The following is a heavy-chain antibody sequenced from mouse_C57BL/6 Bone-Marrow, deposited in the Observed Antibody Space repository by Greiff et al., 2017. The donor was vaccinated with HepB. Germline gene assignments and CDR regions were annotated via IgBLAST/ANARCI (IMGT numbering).Heavy chain of an antibody. V-gene: IGHV1-5*01. CDR1: GYTFTSYW. D-gene: IGHD1-1*01. CDR3: TRGPGVYYYGLYWYFDV. CDR2: IYPGNSDT. J-gene: IGHJ1*03. Sequence: EVQLQQSGTVLARPGASVKMSCKTSGYTFTSYWMHWVKPRPGQGLEWIGAIYPGNSDTSYNQKFKGKAKLTAVTSASTAYMELSSLTNEDSAVYYCTRGPGVYYYGLYWYFDVWGTGTTVTVSS.